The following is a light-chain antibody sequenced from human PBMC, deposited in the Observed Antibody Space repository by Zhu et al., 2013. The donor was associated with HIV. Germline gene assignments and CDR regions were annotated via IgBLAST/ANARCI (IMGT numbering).Light chain of an antibody. CDR1: QSVSSN. Sequence: LVMTQSPATLSVSPGERATLSCRASQSVSSNLAWYQQKPGQAPRLLIYGASTRATGIPARFSGSGSGTNFTLTINTLQPEDFATYYCQQFNTYVTLGGGTEVEMK. CDR3: QQFNTYVT. J-gene: IGKJ4*01. V-gene: IGKV3-15*01. CDR2: GAS.